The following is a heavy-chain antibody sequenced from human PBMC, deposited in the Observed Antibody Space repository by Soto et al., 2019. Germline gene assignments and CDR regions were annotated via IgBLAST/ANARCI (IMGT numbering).Heavy chain of an antibody. CDR1: GGSISSGGYY. V-gene: IGHV4-31*03. CDR2: IYYSGST. D-gene: IGHD3-10*01. CDR3: ARELRFGEDYYGMDV. J-gene: IGHJ6*02. Sequence: QVQLQESGPGLVKPSQTLSLTCTVSGGSISSGGYYWSWIRQHPGKGLEWIGYIYYSGSTYYNPSLKCRVTISVDTSKNQFSLKLSSVTAADTAVYYCARELRFGEDYYGMDVWGPGTTVTVSS.